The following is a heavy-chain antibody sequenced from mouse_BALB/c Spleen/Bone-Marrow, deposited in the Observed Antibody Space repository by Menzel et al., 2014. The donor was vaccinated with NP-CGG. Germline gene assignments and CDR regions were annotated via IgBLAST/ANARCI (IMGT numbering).Heavy chain of an antibody. Sequence: EVQGVESGPELVKPETSVKISCKASGYSFTGYLMNWVKQSHGKSLEWIGRINPYNSDAFYNPKFKGKATLTVDKSSSTAHMDLLSLTSEDSAVYYCGRSVYGSFDSWGQGTTLTVSS. CDR2: INPYNSDA. V-gene: IGHV1-37*01. D-gene: IGHD2-1*01. CDR3: GRSVYGSFDS. CDR1: GYSFTGYL. J-gene: IGHJ2*01.